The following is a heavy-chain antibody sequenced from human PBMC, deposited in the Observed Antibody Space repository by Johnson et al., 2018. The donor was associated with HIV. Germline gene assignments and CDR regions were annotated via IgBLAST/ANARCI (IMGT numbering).Heavy chain of an antibody. V-gene: IGHV3-NL1*01. J-gene: IGHJ3*02. D-gene: IGHD6-6*01. CDR1: GFTFSSYG. Sequence: QMQLVESGGGLVKPGGSLRLSCAAFGFTFSSYGIHWVRQAPGKGLEWVSAISGSGGSTYYADSVKGRFTISRDNSKNTLYLQMNSLRAEDTAVYYCANFGSSSSRSAFDIWGQGTMVTVSS. CDR2: ISGSGGST. CDR3: ANFGSSSSRSAFDI.